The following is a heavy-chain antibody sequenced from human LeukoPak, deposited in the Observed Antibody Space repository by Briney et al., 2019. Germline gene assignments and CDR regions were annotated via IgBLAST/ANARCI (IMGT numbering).Heavy chain of an antibody. V-gene: IGHV3-74*01. CDR3: AREKIQDYGDYDAFDI. CDR1: GFTFSSHW. CDR2: INSDGSEI. J-gene: IGHJ3*02. D-gene: IGHD4-17*01. Sequence: PGGSLRLSCAASGFTFSSHWMHWVRQVPGKGLVWVSRINSDGSEINYADSVKGRFTISRDNAKNTLYLQMNSLRAEDTAVYYCAREKIQDYGDYDAFDIWGQGTMVTVSS.